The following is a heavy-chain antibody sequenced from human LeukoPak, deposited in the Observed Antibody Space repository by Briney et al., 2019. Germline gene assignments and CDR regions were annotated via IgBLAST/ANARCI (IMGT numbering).Heavy chain of an antibody. J-gene: IGHJ4*02. D-gene: IGHD6-13*01. Sequence: GGSLRLSCAASGFTFDDYAMHWVRQAPGKGLEWVSGISWNSGSIDYADSVKGRFTISRDNAKNSLYLQMNSLRAEDTALYYCAKDLSYSSSQYYFDYWGQGTLVTVSS. V-gene: IGHV3-9*01. CDR2: ISWNSGSI. CDR1: GFTFDDYA. CDR3: AKDLSYSSSQYYFDY.